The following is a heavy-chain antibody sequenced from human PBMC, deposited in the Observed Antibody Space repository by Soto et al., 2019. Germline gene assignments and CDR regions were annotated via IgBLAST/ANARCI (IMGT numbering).Heavy chain of an antibody. CDR2: IDPGDTYA. V-gene: IGHV5-10-1*01. D-gene: IGHD2-2*01. CDR1: RYSFTTFW. CDR3: ARIYCTTTTCDSWFDP. J-gene: IGHJ5*02. Sequence: GESLKISCQGSRYSFTTFWISWVRQMPGKGLEWMGRIDPGDTYATYIPAFQGHVTISADKATSTAYLQWSSLNASDTAMYFCARIYCTTTTCDSWFDPWGQGALFTVSS.